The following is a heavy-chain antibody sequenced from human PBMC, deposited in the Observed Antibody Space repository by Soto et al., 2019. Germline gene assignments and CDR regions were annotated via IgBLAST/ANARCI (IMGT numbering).Heavy chain of an antibody. J-gene: IGHJ2*01. CDR3: ARDGQAGDGIQGELPLSAFLLNRSSDL. D-gene: IGHD6-13*01. CDR2: MYYGGST. V-gene: IGHV4-59*01. Sequence: KGLEWIGYMYYGGSTNYNPSLKSRVTISVDTSKNQLSLKLSSVTAADTAVYYCARDGQAGDGIQGELPLSAFLLNRSSDL.